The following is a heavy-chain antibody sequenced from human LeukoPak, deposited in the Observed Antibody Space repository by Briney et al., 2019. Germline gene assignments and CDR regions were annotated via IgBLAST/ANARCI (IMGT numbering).Heavy chain of an antibody. Sequence: PSETLSLTCTVSGGSISSSSYYWGWIRQPPGKGLEWIGSIYYSGSTYYNPSLKSRVTISVDTPKNQFSLKLSSVTAADTAVYYCASPARGYSYGLFDYWGQGTLVTVSS. CDR2: IYYSGST. J-gene: IGHJ4*02. D-gene: IGHD5-18*01. CDR3: ASPARGYSYGLFDY. V-gene: IGHV4-39*01. CDR1: GGSISSSSYY.